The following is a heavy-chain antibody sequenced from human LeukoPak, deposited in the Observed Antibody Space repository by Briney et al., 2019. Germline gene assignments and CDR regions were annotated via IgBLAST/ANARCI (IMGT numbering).Heavy chain of an antibody. Sequence: GGSLRLSCAASGFTFSSYAMHWVRQAPGKGLEWVAVISYDGSNKYYADSVKGRFAISRDNSKNTLYLQMNSLRAEDTAVYYCARGVRIVGATRLDYWGQGTLVTVSS. CDR3: ARGVRIVGATRLDY. J-gene: IGHJ4*02. CDR1: GFTFSSYA. V-gene: IGHV3-30*09. CDR2: ISYDGSNK. D-gene: IGHD1-26*01.